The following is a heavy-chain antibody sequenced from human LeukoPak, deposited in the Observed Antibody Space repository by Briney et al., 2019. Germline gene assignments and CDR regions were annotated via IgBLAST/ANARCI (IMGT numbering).Heavy chain of an antibody. V-gene: IGHV1-18*04. D-gene: IGHD3-10*01. Sequence: ASVKVSCTASGYTFTGYYMHWVRHAPGQGLERMGWISAYNGNTNYAQKLQGRVTMTTDTATSTAYMGLRSLISDDTAVYYCARDHLLSVPFDYWGQGTLVTVSS. CDR3: ARDHLLSVPFDY. J-gene: IGHJ4*02. CDR1: GYTFTGYY. CDR2: ISAYNGNT.